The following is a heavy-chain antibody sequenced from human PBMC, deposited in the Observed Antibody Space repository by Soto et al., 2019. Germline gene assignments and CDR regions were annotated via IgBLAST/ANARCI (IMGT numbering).Heavy chain of an antibody. V-gene: IGHV4-59*01. CDR2: IYYSGST. Sequence: SETLSLTCTVSGGSISSYYWSWIRQPPGKGLEWIGYIYYSGSTNYNPSLKSRVIISVDMSKNQFSLKLSSVTAADTAVYYCTRGHNLGYSTFDYWGQGTLVTVSS. D-gene: IGHD1-1*01. CDR1: GGSISSYY. CDR3: TRGHNLGYSTFDY. J-gene: IGHJ4*02.